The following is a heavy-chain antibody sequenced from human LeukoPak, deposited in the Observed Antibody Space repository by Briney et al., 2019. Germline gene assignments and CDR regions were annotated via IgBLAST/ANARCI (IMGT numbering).Heavy chain of an antibody. CDR2: ISTYNGNT. V-gene: IGHV1-18*01. J-gene: IGHJ6*03. Sequence: ASVKVSCKASGHTFSSYGISWVRQAPGQGLEWMGWISTYNGNTNYAQKLQGRVTMTTDTSTSTAYMELRSLRSDDTAVYYCARSGRTTSYYMDVWGKGTTVTVSS. CDR1: GHTFSSYG. D-gene: IGHD3-10*01. CDR3: ARSGRTTSYYMDV.